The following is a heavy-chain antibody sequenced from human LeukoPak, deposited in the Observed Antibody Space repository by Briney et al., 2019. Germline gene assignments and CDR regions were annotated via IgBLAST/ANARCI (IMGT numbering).Heavy chain of an antibody. CDR1: GGSFSGYY. Sequence: PSETLSLTCAVYGGSFSGYYWSWIRQPPGKGLEWIGEINHSGSTNYNPSLKSRVTISVDTSKNQFSLKLSSVTAADTAVYYCESRFGYPTRRDYWGPGTLVTVSS. D-gene: IGHD3-10*01. CDR2: INHSGST. CDR3: ESRFGYPTRRDY. J-gene: IGHJ4*02. V-gene: IGHV4-34*01.